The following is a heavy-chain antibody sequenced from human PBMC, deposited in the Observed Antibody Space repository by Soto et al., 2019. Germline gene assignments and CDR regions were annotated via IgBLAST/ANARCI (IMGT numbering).Heavy chain of an antibody. CDR3: ARSASYGYITMTRSAFDI. Sequence: SETLSLTCAVSGGSISSGGYSWSWIRPATGLGLEWVGYIYDSGSTYYNPSLKRRVTITVDMSKNQFSLKLSSVTAADTAVYYCARSASYGYITMTRSAFDIWGQGTMVTV. J-gene: IGHJ3*02. D-gene: IGHD3-3*01. CDR1: GGSISSGGYS. V-gene: IGHV4-30-2*01. CDR2: IYDSGST.